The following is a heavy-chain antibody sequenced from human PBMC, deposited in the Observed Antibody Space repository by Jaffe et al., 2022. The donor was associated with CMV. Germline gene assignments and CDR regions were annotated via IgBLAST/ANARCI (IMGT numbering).Heavy chain of an antibody. J-gene: IGHJ3*02. CDR2: INPNSGGT. D-gene: IGHD3-3*01. CDR3: ARDQGRITIFGVAYDAFDI. CDR1: GYTFTGYY. V-gene: IGHV1-2*04. Sequence: QVQLVQSGAEVKKPGASVKVSCKASGYTFTGYYMHWVRQAPGQGLEWMGWINPNSGGTNYAQKFQGWVTMTRDTSISTAYMELSRLRSDDTAVYYCARDQGRITIFGVAYDAFDIWGQGTMVTVSS.